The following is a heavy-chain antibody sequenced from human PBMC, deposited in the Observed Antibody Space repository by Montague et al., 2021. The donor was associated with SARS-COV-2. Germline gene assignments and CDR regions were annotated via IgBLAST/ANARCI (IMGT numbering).Heavy chain of an antibody. CDR1: GFTFSSYG. J-gene: IGHJ6*02. D-gene: IGHD2-2*01. V-gene: IGHV3-30*18. CDR2: ISYDGSNK. Sequence: SLRLSCAASGFTFSSYGIHWVRQAPGKGLEWVAVISYDGSNKHYADSAXGRFTISRDNSKNTLYLQMNSLRAEDTAVYYCAKDQGDCSSSRCFRGWTYYYYGMDVWGQGTTVTVSS. CDR3: AKDQGDCSSSRCFRGWTYYYYGMDV.